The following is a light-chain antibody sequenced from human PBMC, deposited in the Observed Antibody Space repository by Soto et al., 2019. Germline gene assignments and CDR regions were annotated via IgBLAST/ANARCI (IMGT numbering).Light chain of an antibody. J-gene: IGKJ2*02. CDR1: QSVLYSSNNKNY. CDR3: HQYYSTPCT. Sequence: DIVMTQSPDSLAVSLGERATINCKSSQSVLYSSNNKNYLAWYQQKPGQPPKLLISWASTRESGVPDRFSGSGSGKDFTLTISSLQAEDVAVYYCHQYYSTPCTFGQGTKLEIK. V-gene: IGKV4-1*01. CDR2: WAS.